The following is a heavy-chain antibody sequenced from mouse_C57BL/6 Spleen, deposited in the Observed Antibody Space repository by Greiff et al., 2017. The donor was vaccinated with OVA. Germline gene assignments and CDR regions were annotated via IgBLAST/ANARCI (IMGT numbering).Heavy chain of an antibody. V-gene: IGHV5-16*01. CDR1: GFTFSDYY. CDR3: ARVRGNYFYWYFDV. Sequence: EVKVVESEGGLVQPGSSMKLSCTASGFTFSDYYMAWVRQVPEKGLEWVANINYDGSSTYYLDSLKSRFIISRDNAKNILYLQMSSLKSEDTATYYCARVRGNYFYWYFDVWGTGTTVTVSS. J-gene: IGHJ1*03. CDR2: INYDGSST. D-gene: IGHD2-1*01.